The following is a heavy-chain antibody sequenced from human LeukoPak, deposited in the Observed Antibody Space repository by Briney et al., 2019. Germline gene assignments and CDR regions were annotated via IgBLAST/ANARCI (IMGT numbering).Heavy chain of an antibody. CDR1: GFTFSNYA. CDR3: AREGVWFGELLGFDY. D-gene: IGHD3-10*01. Sequence: GGSLRLSCAASGFTFSNYAMSWVRQAPGKGLEWVSAVSGRDDSTYYADSVKGRFTISRDNSKNTLYLQMNSLRAEDTAVYYCAREGVWFGELLGFDYWGQGTLVTVSS. J-gene: IGHJ4*02. CDR2: VSGRDDST. V-gene: IGHV3-23*01.